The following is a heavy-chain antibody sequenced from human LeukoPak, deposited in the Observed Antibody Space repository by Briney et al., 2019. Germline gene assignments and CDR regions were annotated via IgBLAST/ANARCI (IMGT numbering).Heavy chain of an antibody. D-gene: IGHD6-13*01. J-gene: IGHJ4*02. V-gene: IGHV1-69*13. Sequence: GASVMVSCKASGGSFSSYPISWVRQAPGQGLQWMGGVTPVFGTPNYAQEFQGRVTLTADDSTNTAYMELSSLRSDDTAVYYCARGSASNWPVDIWGQGTLVIVSS. CDR3: ARGSASNWPVDI. CDR1: GGSFSSYP. CDR2: VTPVFGTP.